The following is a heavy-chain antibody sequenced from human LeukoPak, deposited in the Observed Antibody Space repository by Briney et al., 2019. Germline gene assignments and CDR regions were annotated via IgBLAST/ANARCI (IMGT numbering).Heavy chain of an antibody. J-gene: IGHJ4*02. CDR3: ARDTYYHYYDSSGYYIDY. Sequence: GRSLRLSCAASGFTFSSYGMHWVRQAPGKGLEWVAVIWYDGSNKYYADSVKGRFTISRDNSKNTLYPQMNSLRAEDTAVYYCARDTYYHYYDSSGYYIDYWGQGTLVTVSS. V-gene: IGHV3-33*01. D-gene: IGHD3-22*01. CDR2: IWYDGSNK. CDR1: GFTFSSYG.